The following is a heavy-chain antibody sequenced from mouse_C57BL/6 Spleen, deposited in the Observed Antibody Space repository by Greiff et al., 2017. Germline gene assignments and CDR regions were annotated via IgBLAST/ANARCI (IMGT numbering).Heavy chain of an antibody. J-gene: IGHJ1*03. CDR3: ASAIYYDHDGYFDV. CDR2: INPNNGGT. V-gene: IGHV1-18*01. CDR1: GYTFTDYN. Sequence: VQLQQSGPELVKPGASVKIPCKASGYTFTDYNMDWVKQSHGKSLEWIGDINPNNGGTIYNQKFKGKATLTVDKSSSTAYMELRSLTSEDTAVYYCASAIYYDHDGYFDVWGTGTTVTVSS. D-gene: IGHD2-4*01.